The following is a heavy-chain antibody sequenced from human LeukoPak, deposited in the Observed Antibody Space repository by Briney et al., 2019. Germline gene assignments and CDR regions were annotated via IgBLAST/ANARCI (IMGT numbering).Heavy chain of an antibody. D-gene: IGHD6-6*01. V-gene: IGHV3-72*01. CDR2: SRDKGNRYTT. Sequence: GGSLRLSCAASGFTFSDHYIDWVRQAPGKGLEWVGRSRDKGNRYTTAYAASVRGRFTISRDDSKNSLYLQMNSLKIGDTAVYYCTRLGIAPRDFDYWGQGTLVTVSS. J-gene: IGHJ4*02. CDR3: TRLGIAPRDFDY. CDR1: GFTFSDHY.